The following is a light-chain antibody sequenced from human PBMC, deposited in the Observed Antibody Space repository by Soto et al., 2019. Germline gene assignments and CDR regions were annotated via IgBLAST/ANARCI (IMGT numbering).Light chain of an antibody. V-gene: IGLV2-14*01. Sequence: QSALTQPASVSGSPGQSITISCTGTSSDVGGYNYVSWYQQNPGKAPKLMIYDVNNRPSGVSYRFSGSKSGNTASLTSSGLQAADEADYYCSAYTSSSTRVFGTGTKLTVL. J-gene: IGLJ1*01. CDR3: SAYTSSSTRV. CDR2: DVN. CDR1: SSDVGGYNY.